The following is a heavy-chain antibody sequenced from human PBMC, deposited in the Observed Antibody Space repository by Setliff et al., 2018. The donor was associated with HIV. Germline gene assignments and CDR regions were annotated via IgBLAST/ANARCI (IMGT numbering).Heavy chain of an antibody. D-gene: IGHD3-3*01. CDR1: GYPLSSHH. Sequence: ASVKASCKAPGYPLSSHHIHWVRQAPGHRPEWVGWINPQTGGTNFAQKFQGGITMTSDTSVNTVFIELTRLKSDDTALYYCARDLRNSNTLFGVLNFVFDLWGQGTLVTVSS. CDR2: INPQTGGT. V-gene: IGHV1-2*02. J-gene: IGHJ4*02. CDR3: ARDLRNSNTLFGVLNFVFDL.